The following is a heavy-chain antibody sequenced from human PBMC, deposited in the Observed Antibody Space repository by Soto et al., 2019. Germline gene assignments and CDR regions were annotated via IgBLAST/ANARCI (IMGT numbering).Heavy chain of an antibody. CDR2: IYPGDSDT. Sequence: GESLKISCQGSGYSFTNYWIGWVRQMPGKGLEWMGIIYPGDSDTRYSPSFQGQVIISADKSISTAYLQWSSLKASDTAMYYCARQNWQLVRPMRSYYYYGMDVWGQGTTVTVSS. V-gene: IGHV5-51*01. J-gene: IGHJ6*02. CDR1: GYSFTNYW. CDR3: ARQNWQLVRPMRSYYYYGMDV. D-gene: IGHD6-6*01.